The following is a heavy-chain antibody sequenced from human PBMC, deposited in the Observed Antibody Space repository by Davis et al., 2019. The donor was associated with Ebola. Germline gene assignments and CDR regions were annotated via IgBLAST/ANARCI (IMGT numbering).Heavy chain of an antibody. D-gene: IGHD2-15*01. CDR3: ARDVGYCSGGSCYLDAFDI. CDR1: GYSISSGYY. CDR2: IYHSGST. J-gene: IGHJ3*02. Sequence: PSETLSLTCAVSGYSISSGYYWGWIRQPPGKGLEWIGSIYHSGSTYYNPSLKSRVTISVDTSKNQFSLKLSSVTAADTAVYYCARDVGYCSGGSCYLDAFDIWGQGTMVTVSS. V-gene: IGHV4-38-2*02.